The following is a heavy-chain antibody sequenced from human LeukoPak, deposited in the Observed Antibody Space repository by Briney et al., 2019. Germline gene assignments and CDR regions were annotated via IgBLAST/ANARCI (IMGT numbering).Heavy chain of an antibody. J-gene: IGHJ3*01. Sequence: SETLSLTCTVSGVSISTYFWSWIRQPPGKGLEWIGYVYYSGNTNYNPSLQSRVTISMDTPKKYFSLKLTSLTAADTAFYYCARGARDTGRAFDLWGQGTMVTVSS. D-gene: IGHD3-10*01. V-gene: IGHV4-59*01. CDR2: VYYSGNT. CDR1: GVSISTYF. CDR3: ARGARDTGRAFDL.